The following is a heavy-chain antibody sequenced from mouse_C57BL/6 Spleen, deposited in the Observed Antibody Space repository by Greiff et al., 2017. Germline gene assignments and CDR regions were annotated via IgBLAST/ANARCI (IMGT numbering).Heavy chain of an antibody. CDR3: ARWITTVRYFDV. CDR1: GYAFSSYW. V-gene: IGHV1-80*01. CDR2: IDPGDGDT. D-gene: IGHD1-1*01. Sequence: QVQLQQSGAELVKPGASVKISCKASGYAFSSYWMNWVKQRPGKGLEWIGQIDPGDGDTNYNGKFKGKATLTADKSSSTAYMQLSSLTSEDSAVYFCARWITTVRYFDVWGTGTTVTVSS. J-gene: IGHJ1*03.